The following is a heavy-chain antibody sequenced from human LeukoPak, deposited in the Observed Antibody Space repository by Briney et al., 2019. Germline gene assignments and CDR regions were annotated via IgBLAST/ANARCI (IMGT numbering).Heavy chain of an antibody. CDR1: GYSFTNYW. D-gene: IGHD3-22*01. J-gene: IGHJ6*03. CDR2: IYPGDSDT. CDR3: ARHRPALYYYEIDYYYMDV. V-gene: IGHV5-51*01. Sequence: GESLKISCKGSGYSFTNYWIGWVRQVPGKGLEWMGIIYPGDSDTKYSPSFQGQVTISADKSISTAYLQWSSLKASDTAMYYCARHRPALYYYEIDYYYMDVWGKGTTVTVSS.